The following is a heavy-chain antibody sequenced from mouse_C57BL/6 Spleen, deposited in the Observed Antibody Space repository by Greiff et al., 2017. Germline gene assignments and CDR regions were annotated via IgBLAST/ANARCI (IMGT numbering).Heavy chain of an antibody. CDR3: AAGYYGSSCAY. CDR1: GYTFTDYN. J-gene: IGHJ3*01. D-gene: IGHD1-1*01. Sequence: EVQLQQSGPELVKPGASVKMSCKASGYTFTDYNMHWVKQSHGKSLEWIGYINPNNGGTSYNQKFKGKATLTVNKSSSTAYMELRSLTSEDSAVYYCAAGYYGSSCAYWGQGTLVTVSA. CDR2: INPNNGGT. V-gene: IGHV1-22*01.